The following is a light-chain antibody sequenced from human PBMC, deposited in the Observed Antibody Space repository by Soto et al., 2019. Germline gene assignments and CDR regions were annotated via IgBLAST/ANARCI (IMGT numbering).Light chain of an antibody. J-gene: IGKJ1*01. Sequence: DIQMTQSPSTLSASVGDRFTMTCRSSQSISGWLAWYQQKPGKAPKLLIYDVSSLESGVPSRFSGSGSGTEFTLAISSLQPDDFATYYCQQYNSYPWTFGQGTKVDI. V-gene: IGKV1-5*01. CDR2: DVS. CDR1: QSISGW. CDR3: QQYNSYPWT.